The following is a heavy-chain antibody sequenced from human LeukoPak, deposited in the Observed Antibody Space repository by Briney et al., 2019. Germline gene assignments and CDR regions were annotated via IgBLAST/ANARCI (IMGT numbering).Heavy chain of an antibody. Sequence: SETLSLTCTVSAGSISSYYWSWLRQPPGKELEWIGYIYTSGSTNYNPSLKSRVTISVDTSKNQFSLKLSSVTAADTAVYYCARQNIVVVPAAIRGWFDPWGQGTLVTVSS. D-gene: IGHD2-2*02. CDR1: AGSISSYY. CDR2: IYTSGST. V-gene: IGHV4-4*09. CDR3: ARQNIVVVPAAIRGWFDP. J-gene: IGHJ5*02.